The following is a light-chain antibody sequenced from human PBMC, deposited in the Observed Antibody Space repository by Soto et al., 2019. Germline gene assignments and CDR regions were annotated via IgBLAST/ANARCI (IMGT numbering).Light chain of an antibody. CDR1: QSVSGN. Sequence: EIVMTQSPATLSVSQGERATLACKASQSVSGNLAWYQQKPGQAPRLLIYGASTRATGIPARFSGSGSGTEFTLTISSLQYEDFAVYYCQQYNNWPPTFGQGTKVEIK. CDR3: QQYNNWPPT. J-gene: IGKJ1*01. V-gene: IGKV3D-15*01. CDR2: GAS.